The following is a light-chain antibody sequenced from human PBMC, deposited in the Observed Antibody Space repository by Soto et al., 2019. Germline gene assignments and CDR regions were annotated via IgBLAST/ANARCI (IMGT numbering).Light chain of an antibody. CDR2: GAS. V-gene: IGKV3-11*01. CDR3: QQRDSWPIT. CDR1: QSVDSY. Sequence: EIVITQSPASLSLSPGERATLSCRASQSVDSYLVWYQQKPGQAPRLLIFGASNRATGIPARFSGSGSGTDFTLTINSLEPDDFAVYYCQQRDSWPITFGQGTRLEIK. J-gene: IGKJ5*01.